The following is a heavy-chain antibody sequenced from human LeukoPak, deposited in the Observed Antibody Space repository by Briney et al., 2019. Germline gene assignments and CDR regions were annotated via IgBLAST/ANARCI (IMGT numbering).Heavy chain of an antibody. D-gene: IGHD3-3*01. CDR1: GFTFSSYG. V-gene: IGHV3-33*01. CDR3: ARGGPEWPLDY. CDR2: IWYDGSNK. J-gene: IGHJ4*02. Sequence: GGSLRLSSAASGFTFSSYGMHWVRQAPGKGLEWVAVIWYDGSNKYYADSVKGRFTISRDNSKNTLYLQMNSLRAEDTAVYYCARGGPEWPLDYWGQGILVTVSS.